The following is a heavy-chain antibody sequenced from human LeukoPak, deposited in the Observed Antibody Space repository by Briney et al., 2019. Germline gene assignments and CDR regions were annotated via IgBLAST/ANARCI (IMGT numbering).Heavy chain of an antibody. V-gene: IGHV3-30*18. J-gene: IGHJ4*02. CDR1: GFTFSSYG. Sequence: GGSLRLSCAASGFTFSSYGMHWVRQAPGKGLEWVAVISYDGSNKYYADSVKGRFTISRDNSKNTLYLQMNSLRAEDTAVNYCAKDSGIVVVVAASYFDYWGQGTLVPAS. CDR3: AKDSGIVVVVAASYFDY. D-gene: IGHD2-15*01. CDR2: ISYDGSNK.